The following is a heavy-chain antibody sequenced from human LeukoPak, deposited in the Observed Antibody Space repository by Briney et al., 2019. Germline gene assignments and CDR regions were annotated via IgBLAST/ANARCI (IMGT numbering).Heavy chain of an antibody. Sequence: SETLSLTCTVSGGSISSYYWSWIRQPPGKGLEWIGYIYYSGSTNYNPSLKSRGTISVDTSKHQFSLKLSSVPAADTAVYYCARNTPQGWDYYDSSGFSFDYWGQGTLVTVSS. CDR3: ARNTPQGWDYYDSSGFSFDY. CDR2: IYYSGST. J-gene: IGHJ4*02. D-gene: IGHD3-22*01. V-gene: IGHV4-59*01. CDR1: GGSISSYY.